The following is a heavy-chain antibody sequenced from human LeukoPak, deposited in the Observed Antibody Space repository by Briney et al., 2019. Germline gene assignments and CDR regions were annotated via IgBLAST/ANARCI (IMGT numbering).Heavy chain of an antibody. CDR1: GFTFSSYG. J-gene: IGHJ4*02. CDR3: AKSLYFFPCYYGSGSSSDPYCFDY. V-gene: IGHV3-30*18. CDR2: ISYDGSNK. Sequence: GGSLRLSCAASGFTFSSYGMHWVRQAPGKGLEWVAVISYDGSNKYYADSVKGRFTISRDNSKNTLYLQMNSLRAEDTAVYYCAKSLYFFPCYYGSGSSSDPYCFDYWGQGTLVTVSS. D-gene: IGHD3-10*01.